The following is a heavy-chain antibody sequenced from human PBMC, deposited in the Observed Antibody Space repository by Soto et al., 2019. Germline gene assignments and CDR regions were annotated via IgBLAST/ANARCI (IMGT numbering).Heavy chain of an antibody. CDR2: ISSSGSTI. CDR3: ARPAGGFGELFSPRLPYGMDV. D-gene: IGHD3-10*01. CDR1: GFTFSSYE. J-gene: IGHJ6*02. V-gene: IGHV3-48*03. Sequence: PGGSLRLSCAASGFTFSSYEMNWVRQAPGKGLEWVSYISSSGSTIYYADSVKGRFTISRDNAKNSLYLQMNSLRAEDTAVYYCARPAGGFGELFSPRLPYGMDVWGQGTTVTVSS.